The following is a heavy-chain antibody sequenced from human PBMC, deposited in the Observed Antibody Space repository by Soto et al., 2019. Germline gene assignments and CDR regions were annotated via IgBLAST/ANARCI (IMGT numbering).Heavy chain of an antibody. J-gene: IGHJ4*02. CDR2: LISSGESP. Sequence: EVQLLESGGGLVQPGGSLRLSCSASGFTFSTQAMAWGRQAPGKGLEWVSALISSGESPDYADSVTGRFTISRDNSKKTLYLQMNSLIADDTAVYYCAKDLHGSGWSFAQWGQGTGVTVSS. CDR1: GFTFSTQA. V-gene: IGHV3-23*01. D-gene: IGHD6-19*01. CDR3: AKDLHGSGWSFAQ.